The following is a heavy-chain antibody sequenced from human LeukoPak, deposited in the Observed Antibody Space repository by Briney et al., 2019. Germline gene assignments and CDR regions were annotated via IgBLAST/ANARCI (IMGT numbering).Heavy chain of an antibody. J-gene: IGHJ6*02. V-gene: IGHV2-70*11. CDR3: ARINSSSWYYYYGMDV. Sequence: SGPTLVNPTQTLTLTCTFSGFSLSTSGMCVSWIRQPPGKALEWLARIDWDDDKYYSTSLKTRLTISKDTSKNQVVLTMTNMDPVDTATYYCARINSSSWYYYYGMDVWGQGTTVTVSS. CDR2: IDWDDDK. D-gene: IGHD6-13*01. CDR1: GFSLSTSGMC.